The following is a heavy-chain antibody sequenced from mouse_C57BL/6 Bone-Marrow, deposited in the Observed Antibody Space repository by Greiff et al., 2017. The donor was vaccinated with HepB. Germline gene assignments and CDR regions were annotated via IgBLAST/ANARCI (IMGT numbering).Heavy chain of an antibody. J-gene: IGHJ2*01. CDR1: GYTFTSYW. Sequence: VQLQQPGAELVKPGASVKLSCKASGYTFTSYWMQWVKQRPGQGLEWIGEIDPSDSYTNYNQKFKGKATVTVDTSSSTAYMQLSSLTSEDSAVYYCARRAAQGYYFDYWGQGTTLTVSS. CDR2: IDPSDSYT. D-gene: IGHD3-2*02. V-gene: IGHV1-50*01. CDR3: ARRAAQGYYFDY.